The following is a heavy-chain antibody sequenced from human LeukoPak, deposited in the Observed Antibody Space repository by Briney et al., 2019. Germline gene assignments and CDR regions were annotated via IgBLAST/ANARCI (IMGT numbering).Heavy chain of an antibody. D-gene: IGHD4-17*01. J-gene: IGHJ3*02. CDR2: ISSSGSTI. V-gene: IGHV3-48*03. CDR3: ARDQLRTGAFDI. CDR1: GFTFSSYE. Sequence: GGSLRLSCAASGFTFSSYEMNWVRQTPGKGLEWVSFISSSGSTIYFADSMQGRFTISRDNAKDSLYLQLSSLRAEDTAVYYCARDQLRTGAFDIWGQGTMVTVSS.